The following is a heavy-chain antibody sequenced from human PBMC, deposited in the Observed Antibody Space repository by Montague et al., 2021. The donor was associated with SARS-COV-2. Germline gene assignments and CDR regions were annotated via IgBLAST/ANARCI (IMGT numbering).Heavy chain of an antibody. CDR1: GFTISSYW. J-gene: IGHJ4*02. CDR2: VKGDGST. D-gene: IGHD3-10*01. Sequence: SRRLSLSASGFTISSYWMHWVRQVPGKGLVWVSGVKGDGSTRYADSAKGRFTISRDNAKNTLYLQMNSLRAEDTALYYCVKDLAGSGSFDYWGQGTLVTVSS. CDR3: VKDLAGSGSFDY. V-gene: IGHV3-74*01.